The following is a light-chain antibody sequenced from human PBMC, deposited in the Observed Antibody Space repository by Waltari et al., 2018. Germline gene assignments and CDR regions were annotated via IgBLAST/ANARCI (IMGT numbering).Light chain of an antibody. CDR1: NLGDKY. Sequence: SYELTQPPSVPVSPGQIASITCSGDNLGDKYACWYQQKPGQSPVLVIYQDSKRPSGIPERFSGSNSGNTATLTISGTQAMDEADYYCQAWDSSTAVFGGGTKLTVL. V-gene: IGLV3-1*01. CDR2: QDS. CDR3: QAWDSSTAV. J-gene: IGLJ3*02.